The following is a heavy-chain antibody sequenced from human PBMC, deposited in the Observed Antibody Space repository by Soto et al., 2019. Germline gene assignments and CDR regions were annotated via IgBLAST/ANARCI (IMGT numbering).Heavy chain of an antibody. CDR1: GGSISSGGYY. CDR3: ARGGYYAFWSGYYPSFDY. CDR2: IYYSGST. D-gene: IGHD3-3*01. J-gene: IGHJ4*02. Sequence: QVQLQESGPGLVKPPQTLSLTCTVSGGSISSGGYYWSWIRQHPGKALEWIGYIYYSGSTYYNPSLKSRVTISVDTSKNQFSLKLSSVTAADTAVYYCARGGYYAFWSGYYPSFDYWGQGTLVTVSS. V-gene: IGHV4-31*03.